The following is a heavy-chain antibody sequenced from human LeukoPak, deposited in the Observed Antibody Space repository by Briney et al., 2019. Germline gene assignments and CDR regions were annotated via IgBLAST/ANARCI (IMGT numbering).Heavy chain of an antibody. D-gene: IGHD6-19*01. CDR3: ARDRIWSSGWYDGAFDI. CDR2: ISWNSGSI. J-gene: IGHJ3*02. CDR1: GFTFDDYA. V-gene: IGHV3-9*01. Sequence: PGGSLRLSCAASGFTFDDYAMHWVRQAPGKGLEWVAGISWNSGSIGYADSVKGRFTISRDNAKNSLYLQMNSLRAEDTAVYYCARDRIWSSGWYDGAFDIWGQGTMVTVSS.